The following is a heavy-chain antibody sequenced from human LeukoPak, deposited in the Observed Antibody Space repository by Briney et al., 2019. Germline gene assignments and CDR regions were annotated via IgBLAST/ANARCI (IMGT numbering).Heavy chain of an antibody. V-gene: IGHV4-39*01. CDR1: GGSISSSSYY. CDR2: IYYSGST. D-gene: IGHD2/OR15-2a*01. CDR3: ATLAFPGHEDAFDI. J-gene: IGHJ3*02. Sequence: PSETLSLTCTVSGGSISSSSYYWGWIRQPPGKGLEWIGSIYYSGSTYYNPSLKSRVTISVDTSKNQFSLKLSSVTAADTAVYYCATLAFPGHEDAFDIWGQGTMVTVSS.